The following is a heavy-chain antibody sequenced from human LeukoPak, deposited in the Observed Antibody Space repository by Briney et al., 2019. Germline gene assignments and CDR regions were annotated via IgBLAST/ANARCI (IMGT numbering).Heavy chain of an antibody. Sequence: PSETMSLTCTVSGGSNSSGGYYWRWIRQHPGKGLEWIGYIYYSGSTYYNPSLKSRVTISVDTSKNQFSLKLSSVTAADTAVYYCARRLGVGATGGAFDIWGQGTMVTVSS. CDR1: GGSNSSGGYY. CDR3: ARRLGVGATGGAFDI. J-gene: IGHJ3*02. V-gene: IGHV4-31*03. D-gene: IGHD1-26*01. CDR2: IYYSGST.